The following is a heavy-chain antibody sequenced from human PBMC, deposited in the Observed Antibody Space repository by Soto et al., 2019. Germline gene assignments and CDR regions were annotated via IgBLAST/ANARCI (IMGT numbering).Heavy chain of an antibody. J-gene: IGHJ6*02. CDR3: ARYCSGGSCYPDEFYYYYGMDV. CDR1: GGSISSGGYY. D-gene: IGHD2-15*01. CDR2: IYYSGST. V-gene: IGHV4-31*03. Sequence: SETLSLTCTVSGGSISSGGYYWSWIRQHPGKGLECIGYIYYSGSTYYNPSLKSRVTISVDTSKNQFSLKLSSVTAADTAVYYCARYCSGGSCYPDEFYYYYGMDVWGQGTTVTVSS.